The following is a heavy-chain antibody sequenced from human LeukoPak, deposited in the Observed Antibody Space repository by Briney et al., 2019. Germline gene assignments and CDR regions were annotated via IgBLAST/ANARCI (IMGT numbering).Heavy chain of an antibody. J-gene: IGHJ6*02. CDR1: GGTFSSYA. CDR2: IIPIFGTA. D-gene: IGHD6-6*01. CDR3: ARDFPSTVGYSSSLDYYYNGMDV. V-gene: IGHV1-69*13. Sequence: SVKVSCKASGGTFSSYAISWVRQAPGQGLEWMGGIIPIFGTANYAQKFQGRVTITADESTSTAYMELSSLRSEDTAVYYCARDFPSTVGYSSSLDYYYNGMDVWGQGTTVTVSS.